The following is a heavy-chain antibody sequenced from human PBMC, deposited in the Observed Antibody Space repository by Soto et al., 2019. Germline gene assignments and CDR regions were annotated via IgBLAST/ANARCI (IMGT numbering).Heavy chain of an antibody. CDR3: AKGGGVVAAGLDF. J-gene: IGHJ4*02. V-gene: IGHV3-23*01. CDR1: GFTFSNYA. Sequence: EVQLLESGGGLVQPGGSLRLSCTASGFTFSNYAMAWVRQAPGKGLEWVSTISSSGGSRYYADSVKGRFTISRDSSKNTLYFQMNSLRAEDTAVYYCAKGGGVVAAGLDFWGQGTLVTVSS. D-gene: IGHD2-15*01. CDR2: ISSSGGSR.